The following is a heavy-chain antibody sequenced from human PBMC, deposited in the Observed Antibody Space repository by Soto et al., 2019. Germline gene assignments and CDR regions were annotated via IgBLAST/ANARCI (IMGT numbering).Heavy chain of an antibody. V-gene: IGHV4-34*01. D-gene: IGHD1-1*01. CDR1: GQSFSGHS. CDR3: ARGSGIVALPGELEDVKYDY. CDR2: INESGST. Sequence: QVQLQPWGAGLVKPSETLSLSCAVYGQSFSGHSWAWIRQPPGKGLEWIGEINESGSTYYNPSLKSRVTISTDTSKNQFSLKLSSVSAADTAAYFCARGSGIVALPGELEDVKYDYWGQGTLVNVSS. J-gene: IGHJ4*02.